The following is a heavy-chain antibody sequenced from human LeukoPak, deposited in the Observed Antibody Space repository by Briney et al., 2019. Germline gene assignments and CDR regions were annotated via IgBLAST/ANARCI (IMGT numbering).Heavy chain of an antibody. CDR2: ISWNSGSI. Sequence: GGSLRLSCAASGFSFYDYAMHWVRQAPGKGLEWVSGISWNSGSIGYADSVKGRFTISRDNAKNSLYLQMNSLRAEDMALYYCTRSVYDWDNWFDPWGQGTLVTVSS. J-gene: IGHJ5*02. V-gene: IGHV3-9*03. CDR1: GFSFYDYA. D-gene: IGHD5/OR15-5a*01. CDR3: TRSVYDWDNWFDP.